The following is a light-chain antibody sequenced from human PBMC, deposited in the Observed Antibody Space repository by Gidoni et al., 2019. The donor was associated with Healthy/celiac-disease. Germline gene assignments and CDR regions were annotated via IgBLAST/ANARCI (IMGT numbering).Light chain of an antibody. CDR3: QLPGT. Sequence: DTQMTQSPSSLSASVGDRVTITCRESQSISSYLNWYQQKPEKAPKLLIYAASSLQSGVPSRFSGSGSGTDFTLTISSLQPEDFATYYCQLPGTFGQGTKVEIK. CDR2: AAS. J-gene: IGKJ1*01. CDR1: QSISSY. V-gene: IGKV1-39*01.